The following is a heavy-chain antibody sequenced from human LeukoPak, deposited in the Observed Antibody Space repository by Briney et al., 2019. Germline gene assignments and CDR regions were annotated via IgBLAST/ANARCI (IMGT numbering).Heavy chain of an antibody. V-gene: IGHV3-7*01. Sequence: PGGSLRLSCAASGFTFGSYWMSWVRQAPGKGLEWVANIKQDGSEKYYVDSVKGRFTISRDNAKNSLYLQMNSLRAEDTAVYYCARDHYDSSGYFGVIPNYFDYWGQGTLVTVSS. J-gene: IGHJ4*02. CDR2: IKQDGSEK. D-gene: IGHD3-22*01. CDR1: GFTFGSYW. CDR3: ARDHYDSSGYFGVIPNYFDY.